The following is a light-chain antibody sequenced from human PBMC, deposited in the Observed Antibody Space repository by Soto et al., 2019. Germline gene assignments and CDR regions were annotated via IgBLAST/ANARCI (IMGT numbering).Light chain of an antibody. V-gene: IGLV1-40*01. CDR3: QSYDSSLSAPVV. CDR2: GNS. CDR1: SSNIGAGYD. J-gene: IGLJ2*01. Sequence: QAVVTQPPSVSGAPGQRVTISFTGSSSNIGAGYDVHWYQQLPGTAPKLLIYGNSNRPSGVPDRFSGSKSGTSASLAITGLQAEDEADYYCQSYDSSLSAPVVFGGGTKLTVL.